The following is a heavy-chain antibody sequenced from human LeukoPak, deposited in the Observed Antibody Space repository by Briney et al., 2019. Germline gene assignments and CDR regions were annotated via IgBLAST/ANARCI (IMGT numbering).Heavy chain of an antibody. CDR2: ISAYNGNT. V-gene: IGHV1-18*01. CDR3: ARDMPYSSSWYGANFDY. CDR1: GYTFTIYG. J-gene: IGHJ4*02. D-gene: IGHD6-13*01. Sequence: ASVKVSFKASGYTFTIYGISWVRQAPGQGLEWMGWISAYNGNTNYAQKLQGRVTMTTDTSTSTAYMELRSLRSDDTAVYYCARDMPYSSSWYGANFDYWGQGTLVTVSS.